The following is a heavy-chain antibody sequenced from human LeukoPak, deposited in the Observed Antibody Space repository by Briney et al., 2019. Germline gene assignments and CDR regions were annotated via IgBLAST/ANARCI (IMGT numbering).Heavy chain of an antibody. V-gene: IGHV3-21*01. D-gene: IGHD1-26*01. CDR2: ISSSSSYI. Sequence: GGSLRLSCAASGFTFSSYEMNWVRQAPGKGLEWVSSISSSSSYIYYADSVKGRFTISRDNAKNSLYLQMNSLRAEDTAVYYCARDQRGSYYGFFDYWGQGTLVIVSS. CDR3: ARDQRGSYYGFFDY. J-gene: IGHJ4*02. CDR1: GFTFSSYE.